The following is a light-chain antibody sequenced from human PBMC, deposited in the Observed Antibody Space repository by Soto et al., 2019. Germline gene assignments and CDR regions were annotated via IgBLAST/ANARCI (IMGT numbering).Light chain of an antibody. Sequence: QSALTQPASVSGSPGQSITISCTGTSSDVGSYNLVSWYQQHPDKTPKLIIYEGSKRPSGVSDRFSGSKSGNTASLTISGLQAEDEADYYCCSYAGSSTLVFGGGTKLTVL. J-gene: IGLJ3*02. CDR3: CSYAGSSTLV. V-gene: IGLV2-23*01. CDR2: EGS. CDR1: SSDVGSYNL.